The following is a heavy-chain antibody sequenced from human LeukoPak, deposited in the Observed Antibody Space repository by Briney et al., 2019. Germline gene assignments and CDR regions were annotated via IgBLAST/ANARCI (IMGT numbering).Heavy chain of an antibody. D-gene: IGHD4-17*01. J-gene: IGHJ4*02. V-gene: IGHV3-23*01. Sequence: GGSLRLSCVASGFTFSSYAMSWVRQAPGKGLEWVSAISGSGGSTYYADPVKGRFTISRDNSKNTLYLQMNSLRAEDTAVYYCANIWPLTTVTIDYWGQGTLVTVSS. CDR1: GFTFSSYA. CDR3: ANIWPLTTVTIDY. CDR2: ISGSGGST.